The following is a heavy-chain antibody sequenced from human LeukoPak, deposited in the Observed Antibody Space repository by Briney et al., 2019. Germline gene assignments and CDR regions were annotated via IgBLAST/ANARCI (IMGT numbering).Heavy chain of an antibody. CDR2: ISSSSSYI. CDR1: GFTFSSYS. J-gene: IGHJ4*02. Sequence: KPGGSLRLSCAASGFTFSSYSMNWVRQAPGKGLEWVSSISSSSSYIYYADSVKGRFTISRDNAKNSLYLQMNSLRAEDTAVYYCAREAPVVVGRFSDYWGQGTLVTVSS. CDR3: AREAPVVVGRFSDY. D-gene: IGHD2-15*01. V-gene: IGHV3-21*01.